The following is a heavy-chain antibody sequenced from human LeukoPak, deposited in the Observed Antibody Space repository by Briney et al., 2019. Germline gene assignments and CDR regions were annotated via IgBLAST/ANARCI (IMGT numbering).Heavy chain of an antibody. CDR2: ISGSGGST. CDR3: AKEQQKYYYDSSGYYPDAFDI. J-gene: IGHJ3*02. Sequence: GGSLRLSCAASGFTFSSYAMSWVRQAPGKGLEWVSAISGSGGSTYYADSVKGRFTTSRDNSKNTLYLQMNSLRAEDTAVYYCAKEQQKYYYDSSGYYPDAFDIWGQGTMVTVSS. D-gene: IGHD3-22*01. CDR1: GFTFSSYA. V-gene: IGHV3-23*01.